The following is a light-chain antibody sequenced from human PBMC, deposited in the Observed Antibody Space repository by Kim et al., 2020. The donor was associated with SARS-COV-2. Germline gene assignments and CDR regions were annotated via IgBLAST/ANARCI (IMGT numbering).Light chain of an antibody. V-gene: IGLV1-40*01. CDR3: QYYDSSLSGVV. CDR1: SSNIGAGYD. J-gene: IGLJ2*01. CDR2: GNS. Sequence: QRVTISCTGGSSNIGAGYDVHWYQQLPGTAPKLLIYGNSNRPSGVPDRFSGSKSGTSASLAITGLQAEDEADYYCQYYDSSLSGVVFGGGTQLTVL.